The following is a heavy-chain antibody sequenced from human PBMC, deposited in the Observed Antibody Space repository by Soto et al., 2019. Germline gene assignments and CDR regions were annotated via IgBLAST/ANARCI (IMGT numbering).Heavy chain of an antibody. CDR2: FDPEDGET. CDR3: ATAILAGLDY. Sequence: GASLKVSCKVSGYTISVLSMDWVRQAPGKGLEWMGGFDPEDGETIYAQKFQGRVTMTEDTSTDTAYMELSSLRSEDTAVYYCATAILAGLDYWGQGTLVTVSS. V-gene: IGHV1-24*01. J-gene: IGHJ4*02. CDR1: GYTISVLS.